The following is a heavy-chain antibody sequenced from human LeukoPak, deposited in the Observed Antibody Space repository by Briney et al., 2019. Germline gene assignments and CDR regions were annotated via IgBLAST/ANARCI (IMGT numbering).Heavy chain of an antibody. V-gene: IGHV3-74*01. Sequence: GGSLRLSCATSGFTFGTHWMYWVRQAPGKGLVWVSRINSEGSSTTYADSVKGRFTISRDNAKNILYLQMNSLRAEDTAVYYCAKPPGASGYWGQGTLVTVSS. J-gene: IGHJ4*02. D-gene: IGHD1-14*01. CDR3: AKPPGASGY. CDR2: INSEGSST. CDR1: GFTFGTHW.